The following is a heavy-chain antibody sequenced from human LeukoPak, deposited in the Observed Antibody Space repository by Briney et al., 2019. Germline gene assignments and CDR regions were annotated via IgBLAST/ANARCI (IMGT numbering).Heavy chain of an antibody. Sequence: ASVKVSCKASGYTFTGYYMHWVRPAPGQGLEWMGRINPNSGGTNYAQKFQGRVTMTRDTSISTAYMELSRLRSDDTAVYYCARYITVGATYQHFDYWGQGTLVTVSS. CDR2: INPNSGGT. CDR1: GYTFTGYY. V-gene: IGHV1-2*06. CDR3: ARYITVGATYQHFDY. D-gene: IGHD1-26*01. J-gene: IGHJ4*02.